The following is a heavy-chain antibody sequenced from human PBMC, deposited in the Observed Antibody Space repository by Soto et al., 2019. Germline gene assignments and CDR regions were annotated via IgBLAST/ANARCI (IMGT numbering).Heavy chain of an antibody. D-gene: IGHD2-15*01. CDR2: INHSGST. J-gene: IGHJ5*02. Sequence: QVQLQQWGAGLLKPSETLSLTCAVYGGSFSGYYWSWIRQPPGHGLEWIGEINHSGSTNYNPSLKSRVTKSVATSKNQFSLKLSCVTAADTAVYYCARALPMGLILRGWLDPWGQGTLVTVSS. CDR3: ARALPMGLILRGWLDP. CDR1: GGSFSGYY. V-gene: IGHV4-34*01.